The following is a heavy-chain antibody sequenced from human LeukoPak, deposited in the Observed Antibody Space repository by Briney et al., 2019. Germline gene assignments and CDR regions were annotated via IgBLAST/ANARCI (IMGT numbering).Heavy chain of an antibody. CDR1: GYSFTSYW. CDR3: ARPGGDDNYYYYGMDV. V-gene: IGHV5-10-1*01. D-gene: IGHD2-21*01. Sequence: GESLKISCKGSGYSFTSYWISWVPQMPGKGLEWMGRIDPSDSYTNYSPSFQGHVTISADKSISTAYLQWSSLKASDTAMYYCARPGGDDNYYYYGMDVWGQGTTVTVSS. CDR2: IDPSDSYT. J-gene: IGHJ6*02.